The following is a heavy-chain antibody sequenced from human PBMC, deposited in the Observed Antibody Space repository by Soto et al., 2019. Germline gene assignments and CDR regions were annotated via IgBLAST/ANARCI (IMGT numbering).Heavy chain of an antibody. CDR3: AADPLKNGNAPTLDY. D-gene: IGHD1-1*01. V-gene: IGHV1-58*01. CDR2: IVVGSGNT. Sequence: SVKVSCKASGFTFTSSAVQWVRQARGQRLEWIGWIVVGSGNTNYAQKFQERVTITRDTSTSTAYMELSSLRSEDTAVYYCAADPLKNGNAPTLDYGGKETLVPVSS. CDR1: GFTFTSSA. J-gene: IGHJ4*02.